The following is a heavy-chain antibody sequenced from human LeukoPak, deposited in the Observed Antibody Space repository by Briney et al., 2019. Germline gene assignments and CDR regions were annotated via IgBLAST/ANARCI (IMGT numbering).Heavy chain of an antibody. V-gene: IGHV3-30*04. J-gene: IGHJ4*02. CDR1: GFTFSSYA. Sequence: GGSLRLSCAASGFTFSSYAMHWVRQAPGKGLEWVAVISYDGSNKYYADSVKGRFTISRDNSKNTLYLQMNSLRPEDTAVYYCAKGPQGAGGYDYDGDYWGQGTLVTVSS. D-gene: IGHD5-12*01. CDR2: ISYDGSNK. CDR3: AKGPQGAGGYDYDGDY.